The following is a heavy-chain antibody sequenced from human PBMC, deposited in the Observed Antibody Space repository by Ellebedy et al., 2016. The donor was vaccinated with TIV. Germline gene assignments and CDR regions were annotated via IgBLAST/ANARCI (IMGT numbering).Heavy chain of an antibody. Sequence: GESLKISCAASGFNVSNNYMSWVRQAPGKGLEWVSVIYSDSTTYYADSLKGRFTISRDNSKNTLYPQMKSLRAEDTAVYYCSRETFNDVDLNLWGIFDMWGQGTMVTVSS. CDR1: GFNVSNNY. J-gene: IGHJ3*02. V-gene: IGHV3-66*01. CDR2: IYSDSTT. D-gene: IGHD6-13*01. CDR3: SRETFNDVDLNLWGIFDM.